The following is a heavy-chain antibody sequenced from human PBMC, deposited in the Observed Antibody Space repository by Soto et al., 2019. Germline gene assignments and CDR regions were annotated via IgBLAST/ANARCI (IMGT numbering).Heavy chain of an antibody. CDR2: VRNKVNSYTT. V-gene: IGHV3-72*01. CDR3: SRAGILTTPYYTDY. Sequence: GGSLRLSCVACGFTFSDYYMDWVSQAPGKGLEWVGRVRNKVNSYTTEYAASVKGRFTVSRDDSRNSVYLQMNSLKTGDTAMYYCSRAGILTTPYYTDYWGLGTLVTVS. J-gene: IGHJ4*02. CDR1: GFTFSDYY. D-gene: IGHD2-21*01.